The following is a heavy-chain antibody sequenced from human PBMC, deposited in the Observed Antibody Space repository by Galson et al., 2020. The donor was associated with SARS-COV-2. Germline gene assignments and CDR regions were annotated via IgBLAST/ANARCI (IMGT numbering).Heavy chain of an antibody. CDR3: AKDTRPDNGWSIDN. V-gene: IGHV3-23*01. CDR2: ISGGTGGT. CDR1: GFVFSTYT. J-gene: IGHJ4*02. Sequence: GGSLRLSCAASGFVFSTYTMSWVRQAPGNGLQWVSAISGGTGGTYYADSVRGRFTVSRDNPKNTLYLQMNSLRAEDTAIYYCAKDTRPDNGWSIDNWGQGTLVTVSS. D-gene: IGHD6-19*01.